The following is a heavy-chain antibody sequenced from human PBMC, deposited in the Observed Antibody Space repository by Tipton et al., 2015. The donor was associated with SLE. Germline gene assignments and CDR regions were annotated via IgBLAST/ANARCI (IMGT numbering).Heavy chain of an antibody. V-gene: IGHV4-59*08. CDR3: ARLRYYYDTSGFYFDY. Sequence: TLSLTCTVSDDSISGYYWSWIRQPPGKGLEWIGYIGHSGSTNYNPSLKSRVTISVDTSKNQFSLKLNSVTAADTAVYFCARLRYYYDTSGFYFDYWGQGTLVTVSS. CDR2: IGHSGST. J-gene: IGHJ4*02. CDR1: DDSISGYY. D-gene: IGHD3-22*01.